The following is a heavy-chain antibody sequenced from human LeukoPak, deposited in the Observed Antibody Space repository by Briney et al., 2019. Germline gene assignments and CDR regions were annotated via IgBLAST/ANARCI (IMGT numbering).Heavy chain of an antibody. CDR2: ISYDGSNK. CDR1: GFTFSSYA. CDR3: ARDSRRWFGESYFDY. Sequence: GRSLRLSCAASGFTFSSYAMHWVRQAPGKGLEWVAVISYDGSNKYYADSVKGRFTISRDNSKNTLYLQMNSLRAEDTAVYYCARDSRRWFGESYFDYWGQGTLVTVSS. V-gene: IGHV3-30-3*01. J-gene: IGHJ4*02. D-gene: IGHD3-10*01.